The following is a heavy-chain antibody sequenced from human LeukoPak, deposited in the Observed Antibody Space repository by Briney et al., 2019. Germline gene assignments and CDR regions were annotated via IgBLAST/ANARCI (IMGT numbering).Heavy chain of an antibody. CDR1: GFTLSTRGVG. Sequence: SGPTLVKPTQTPWLTSRFSGFTLSTRGVGVGWIRQPPGKALEWLALIYWDDDKRYSPSLKSRLTITKDTFKNQVVLTVTNIDRVYTATYYWARRGRIDSIGHYFAYWGQGTLVTVSS. CDR3: ARRGRIDSIGHYFAY. J-gene: IGHJ4*02. CDR2: IYWDDDK. D-gene: IGHD4-11*01. V-gene: IGHV2-5*02.